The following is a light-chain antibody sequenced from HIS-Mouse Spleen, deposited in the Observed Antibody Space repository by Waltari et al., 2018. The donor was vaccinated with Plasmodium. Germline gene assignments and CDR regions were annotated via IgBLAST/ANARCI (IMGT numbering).Light chain of an antibody. Sequence: DIQMTQSPSSLPDSVGARSPITCRASQSISSYLNWYQQKPGKAPKLLLYAASSLQSGVPSRFSGSGSGTDFTLTISSLQPEDFATYYCQQSYSTPRTFGQGTKVEIK. V-gene: IGKV1-39*01. CDR3: QQSYSTPRT. CDR1: QSISSY. J-gene: IGKJ1*01. CDR2: AAS.